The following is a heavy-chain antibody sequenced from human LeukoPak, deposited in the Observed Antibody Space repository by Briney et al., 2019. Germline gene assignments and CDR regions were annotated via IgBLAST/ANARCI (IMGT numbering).Heavy chain of an antibody. V-gene: IGHV3-64D*09. CDR1: GFTSSSYA. D-gene: IGHD6-19*01. J-gene: IGHJ4*02. CDR3: VKAVAVAPEGVEY. Sequence: PGGSLRLSCSASGFTSSSYAMHWVRQAPGKGLEYVSAIGISGASTYYADSVKGRFTISRDNSKNTLYLHMSSLRTEDTAVYYCVKAVAVAPEGVEYWGQGTLVSVSS. CDR2: IGISGAST.